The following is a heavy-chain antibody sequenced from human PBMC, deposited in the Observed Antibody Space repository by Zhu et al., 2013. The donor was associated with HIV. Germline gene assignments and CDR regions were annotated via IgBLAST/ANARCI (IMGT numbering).Heavy chain of an antibody. CDR1: GYTFTSYY. Sequence: QVQLVQSGAEVKKPGASVKVSCKASGYTFTSYYMHWVRQAPGQGLEWMGIINPSGGSTSYAQKFQGRVTMTRDTSTSTVYMELSSLRSEDTAVYYCARDAAGPYYYDSSGYYSDYWGQGTLVTVSS. D-gene: IGHD3-22*01. V-gene: IGHV1-46*01. J-gene: IGHJ4*02. CDR2: INPSGGST. CDR3: ARDAAGPYYYDSSGYYSDY.